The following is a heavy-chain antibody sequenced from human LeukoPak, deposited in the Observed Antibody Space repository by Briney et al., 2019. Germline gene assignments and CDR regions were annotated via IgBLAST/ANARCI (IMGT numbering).Heavy chain of an antibody. CDR1: GFTFSSYS. Sequence: GGSLRLSCAASGFTFSSYSMNWVRQAPGKGLERVSSISSSSSYIYYADSVKGRFTISRDNAKNSLYLQMNSLRAEDTAVYYCASSAGQIAVAGTYWGQGTLVTVSS. V-gene: IGHV3-21*01. CDR3: ASSAGQIAVAGTY. D-gene: IGHD6-19*01. J-gene: IGHJ4*02. CDR2: ISSSSSYI.